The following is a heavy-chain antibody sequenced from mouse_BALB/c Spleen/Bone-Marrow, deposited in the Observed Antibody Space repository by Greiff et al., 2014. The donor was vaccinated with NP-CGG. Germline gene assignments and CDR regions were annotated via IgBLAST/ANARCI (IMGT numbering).Heavy chain of an antibody. CDR2: IDPANGNT. V-gene: IGHV14-3*02. D-gene: IGHD2-4*01. J-gene: IGHJ1*01. CDR3: ATMITDWYFDV. Sequence: EVKLEESGAELVKPGASVKLSCTASGFNIKDTYMHWVKQRPEQGLEWIGRIDPANGNTKYDPKFQGKATIIADTSSNTAYLQLSSLTSEDTAVYYCATMITDWYFDVWGAGTTVTVSS. CDR1: GFNIKDTY.